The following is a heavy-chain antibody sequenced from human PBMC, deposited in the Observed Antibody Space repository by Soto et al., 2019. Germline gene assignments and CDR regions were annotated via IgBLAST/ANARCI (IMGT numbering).Heavy chain of an antibody. J-gene: IGHJ5*02. D-gene: IGHD6-13*01. CDR1: GFTFSTSG. CDR2: ISHDGGAT. CDR3: AKDWGSSGWYNWFDP. Sequence: ESGGGVVQSGRSLRLSCAASGFTFSTSGMHWIRQAPGKGLEWVAMISHDGGATYYVDSVKGRLTISRDTDKNTLHLQMDSLRPEDTATYYCAKDWGSSGWYNWFDPWGQGTLVTVSS. V-gene: IGHV3-30*18.